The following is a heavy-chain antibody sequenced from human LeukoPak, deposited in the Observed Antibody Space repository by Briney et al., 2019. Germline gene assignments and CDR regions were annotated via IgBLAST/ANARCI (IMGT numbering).Heavy chain of an antibody. CDR3: ANYAMVTAGGY. Sequence: GGSLRLSCAASGFTFNDWMHWVRQAPGKGLVWVARILGDGSVTSYAYSVKGRFTVSRDNAKNTLYLQMNSLRVEDTAVYYCANYAMVTAGGYWGQGTLVTVSS. J-gene: IGHJ4*02. V-gene: IGHV3-74*01. CDR1: GFTFNDW. D-gene: IGHD2-21*02. CDR2: ILGDGSVT.